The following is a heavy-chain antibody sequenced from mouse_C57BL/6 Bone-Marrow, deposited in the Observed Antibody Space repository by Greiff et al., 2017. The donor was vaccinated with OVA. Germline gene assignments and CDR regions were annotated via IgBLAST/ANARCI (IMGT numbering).Heavy chain of an antibody. CDR2: IDPSDRST. CDR3: ARSSTLYYYGSSYVDYAMDY. Sequence: QVQLQQPGAELVKPGASVKLSYKASGYTFTSYWMQWVKQRPGQGLEWIGEIDPSDRSTNYHHKFKGKATLTVDTSSSTAYMQLSSLTSEDSAVYYCARSSTLYYYGSSYVDYAMDYWGQGTSVTVSS. CDR1: GYTFTSYW. J-gene: IGHJ4*01. D-gene: IGHD1-1*01. V-gene: IGHV1-50*01.